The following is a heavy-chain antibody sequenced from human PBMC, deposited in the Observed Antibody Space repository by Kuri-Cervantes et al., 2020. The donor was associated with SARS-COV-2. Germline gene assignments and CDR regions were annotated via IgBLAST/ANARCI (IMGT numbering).Heavy chain of an antibody. CDR2: ITPFNGNT. D-gene: IGHD2-8*01. J-gene: IGHJ3*02. CDR3: ARSGPGAISRENGALDI. V-gene: IGHV1-45*02. CDR1: GDTFTYRF. Sequence: SVKVSCKASGDTFTYRFLHWVRQAPGQAPEWMGWITPFNGNTKYAQKFQDRVTITRDRSMNTAYMELSSLRSEDTAMYYCARSGPGAISRENGALDIWGQGTMVTVSS.